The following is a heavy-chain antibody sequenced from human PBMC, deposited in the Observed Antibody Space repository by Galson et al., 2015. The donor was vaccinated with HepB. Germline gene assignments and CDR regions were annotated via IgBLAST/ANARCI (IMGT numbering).Heavy chain of an antibody. CDR2: IYYSGST. J-gene: IGHJ4*02. D-gene: IGHD7-27*01. Sequence: ETLSLTCTVSGGSISSSSYYWGWIRQPPGKGLEWIGSIYYSGSTYYNPSLKSRVTISVDTSKNQFSLKLSSVTAADTAVYYCARHWGIDDWGQGTLVTVSS. CDR3: ARHWGIDD. CDR1: GGSISSSSYY. V-gene: IGHV4-39*01.